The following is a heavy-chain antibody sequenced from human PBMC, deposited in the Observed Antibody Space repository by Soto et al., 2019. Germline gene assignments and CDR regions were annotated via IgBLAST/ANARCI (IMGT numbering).Heavy chain of an antibody. Sequence: SETLSLTCTVSGGSISSYYWSWIRQPPGKGLEWIGYIYYSGGTNYNPSLKSRVTMPVDTSNNQFSLKLSSVTAADTAVYYCARDYGGNRGFDYWGQGTLVTVSS. D-gene: IGHD2-15*01. CDR2: IYYSGGT. CDR1: GGSISSYY. J-gene: IGHJ4*02. CDR3: ARDYGGNRGFDY. V-gene: IGHV4-59*01.